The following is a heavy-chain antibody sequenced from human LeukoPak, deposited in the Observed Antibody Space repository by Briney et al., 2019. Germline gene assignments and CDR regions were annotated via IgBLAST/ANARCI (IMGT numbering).Heavy chain of an antibody. V-gene: IGHV3-21*01. Sequence: GGSLRLSCAASGFTFSTYSMNWVRQAPGKGLEWVSSISSGSSYIYYADSMKGRFTISRDDAKNSLYLQMNSLRAEDTAVYYCARYCSSSRCLYYYHMDVWGKGTTVTVSS. CDR1: GFTFSTYS. J-gene: IGHJ6*03. CDR3: ARYCSSSRCLYYYHMDV. D-gene: IGHD2-2*01. CDR2: ISSGSSYI.